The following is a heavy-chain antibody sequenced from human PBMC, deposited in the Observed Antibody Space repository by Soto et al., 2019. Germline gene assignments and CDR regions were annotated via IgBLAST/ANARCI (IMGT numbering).Heavy chain of an antibody. CDR2: IFYSGST. CDR3: SSTVTPMDPLGD. D-gene: IGHD5-18*01. J-gene: IGHJ4*02. V-gene: IGHV4-59*01. CDR1: GGSIGSYY. Sequence: QVQLQESGPGLVKPSETLSLTCTVSGGSIGSYYWSWIRQPPGKGLEWIGYIFYSGSTNYNPSLKSRVTIVVXXSKTQFSLKLSSVTAADTAVYYCSSTVTPMDPLGDWGQGTLVTVSS.